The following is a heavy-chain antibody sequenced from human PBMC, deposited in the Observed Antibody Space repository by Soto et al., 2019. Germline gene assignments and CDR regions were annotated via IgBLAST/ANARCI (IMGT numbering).Heavy chain of an antibody. CDR2: TYYRSKWYN. J-gene: IGHJ5*02. Sequence: SQTLSLTCDISGDSVTSNRAAWNWIRQSPSRGLEWLGRTYYRSKWYNDYGTSVKGRITFNADTSKNQLSLQLNSVTPEDTAVYYCTGGTTFTSSFWFDPWGQGPWSPSPQ. V-gene: IGHV6-1*01. CDR1: GDSVTSNRAA. CDR3: TGGTTFTSSFWFDP. D-gene: IGHD1-1*01.